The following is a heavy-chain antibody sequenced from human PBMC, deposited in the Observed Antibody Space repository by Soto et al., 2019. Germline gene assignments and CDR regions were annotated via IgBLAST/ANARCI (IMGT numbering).Heavy chain of an antibody. Sequence: PGGSLRLSCAASGFTFSSYAMHWVRQAPGKRLEWVAVISYDGSNKYYADSVKGRFTISRDNSKNTLYLQMNSLRAEDTAVYYCARDRLAYCGGDCYSGAFDIWGQGTMVTVSS. V-gene: IGHV3-30-3*01. D-gene: IGHD2-21*02. CDR3: ARDRLAYCGGDCYSGAFDI. CDR1: GFTFSSYA. J-gene: IGHJ3*02. CDR2: ISYDGSNK.